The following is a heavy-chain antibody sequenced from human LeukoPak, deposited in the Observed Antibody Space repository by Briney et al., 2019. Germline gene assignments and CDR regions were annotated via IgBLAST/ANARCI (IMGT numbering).Heavy chain of an antibody. Sequence: SGGSLRLSCAASGFTFSSYGMHWVRQAPGKGLEWVAVISYDGSNKYYADSVKGRFTISRDNSKNTLYLQMNSLRAEDTAVYYCAKDLKSEMATINDYWGQGTLVTVSS. J-gene: IGHJ4*02. CDR2: ISYDGSNK. V-gene: IGHV3-30*18. D-gene: IGHD5-24*01. CDR1: GFTFSSYG. CDR3: AKDLKSEMATINDY.